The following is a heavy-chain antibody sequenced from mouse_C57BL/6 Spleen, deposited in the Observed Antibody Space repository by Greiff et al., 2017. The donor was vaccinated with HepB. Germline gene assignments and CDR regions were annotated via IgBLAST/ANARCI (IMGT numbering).Heavy chain of an antibody. CDR1: GYTFTSYW. D-gene: IGHD1-1*01. CDR3: ARVYGSSRGFAY. V-gene: IGHV1-59*01. CDR2: IDPSDSYT. J-gene: IGHJ3*01. Sequence: VQLQQPGAELVRPGTSVKLSCKASGYTFTSYWMHWVKQRPGQGLEWIGVIDPSDSYTNYNQKFKGKATLTVDTSSSTAYMQLSSLTSEDSAVYYCARVYGSSRGFAYWGQGTLVTVSA.